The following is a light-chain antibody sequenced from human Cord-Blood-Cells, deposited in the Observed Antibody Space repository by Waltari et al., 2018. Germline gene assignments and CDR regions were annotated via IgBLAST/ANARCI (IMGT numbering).Light chain of an antibody. CDR3: QQSYSTPYS. V-gene: IGKV1-39*01. Sequence: DIQITQSPSSLSASVGARVTITCRASQSISSYLNWYQQKPGKAPKLLIYAASSLQSGVPSRFSGSGSGTDCTLTISSLQPEDFATYYWQQSYSTPYSFGQGTKLEIK. CDR2: AAS. CDR1: QSISSY. J-gene: IGKJ2*03.